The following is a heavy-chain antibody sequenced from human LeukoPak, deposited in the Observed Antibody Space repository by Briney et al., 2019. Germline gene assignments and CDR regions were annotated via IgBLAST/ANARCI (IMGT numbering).Heavy chain of an antibody. V-gene: IGHV3-9*03. CDR1: GFTFDDYA. CDR2: ISWNSGSI. D-gene: IGHD2-15*01. Sequence: GRSLRLXCAASGFTFDDYAMHWVRQAPGKGLEWVSGISWNSGSIVYVDSVKGRFTISRDNAKNSLYLQMDSLGPEDMALYYCVKDVSLGFCSGGSCSAHFDYWGQGTLVTVSS. CDR3: VKDVSLGFCSGGSCSAHFDY. J-gene: IGHJ4*02.